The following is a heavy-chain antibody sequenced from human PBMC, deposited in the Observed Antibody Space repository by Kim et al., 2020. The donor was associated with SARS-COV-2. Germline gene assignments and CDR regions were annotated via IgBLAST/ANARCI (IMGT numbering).Heavy chain of an antibody. CDR2: ISYDGSNK. D-gene: IGHD4-17*01. CDR1: GFTFSSYA. Sequence: GGSLRLSCAASGFTFSSYAMHWVRQAPGKGLEWVAVISYDGSNKYYADSVKGRFTISRDNSKNTLYLQMNSLRAEDTAVYYCASQASTVTSLYYYYGMDVWGQGTTVTVSS. CDR3: ASQASTVTSLYYYYGMDV. J-gene: IGHJ6*02. V-gene: IGHV3-30*04.